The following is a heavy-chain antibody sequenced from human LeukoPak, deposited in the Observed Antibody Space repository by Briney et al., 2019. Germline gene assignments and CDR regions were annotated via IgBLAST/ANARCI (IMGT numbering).Heavy chain of an antibody. CDR1: GGTFSSYA. Sequence: GASVKVSCKASGGTFSSYAISWVRRAPGQGLEWMGGIIPIFGTANYAQKFQGRVTITTDESTSTAYMELSSLRSEDTAVYYCARAAFVSSGSYSPGYFDYWGQGTLVTVSS. CDR2: IIPIFGTA. D-gene: IGHD3-10*01. V-gene: IGHV1-69*05. J-gene: IGHJ4*02. CDR3: ARAAFVSSGSYSPGYFDY.